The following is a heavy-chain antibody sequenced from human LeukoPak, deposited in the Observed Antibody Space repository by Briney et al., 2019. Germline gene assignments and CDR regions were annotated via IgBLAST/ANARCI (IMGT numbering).Heavy chain of an antibody. V-gene: IGHV4-34*01. Sequence: SETLSLTCAVYGGSFSGYYWSWIRQTPGKGLEWIGEINHSGSTNYNPSLKSRVTISVDTSKNQFSLKLSSVTAADTAVYYCARSAARIAAAGIYRFDPWGQGTLVTVSS. CDR3: ARSAARIAAAGIYRFDP. CDR1: GGSFSGYY. CDR2: INHSGST. J-gene: IGHJ5*02. D-gene: IGHD6-13*01.